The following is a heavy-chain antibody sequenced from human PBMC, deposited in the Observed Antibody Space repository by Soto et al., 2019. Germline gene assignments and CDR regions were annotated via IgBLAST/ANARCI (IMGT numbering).Heavy chain of an antibody. D-gene: IGHD2-15*01. CDR1: GFTFSSYD. Sequence: EVQLVESGGGLVQPGGSLRLSCAASGFTFSSYDMHWVRQATGKGLEWVSAIGTAGYTYYPGSVKGRFTISRENAKNSLYLQMNSLRAEDTAVYYCARDRGSDYGMDVWGQGTTVTVSS. J-gene: IGHJ6*02. V-gene: IGHV3-13*01. CDR2: IGTAGYT. CDR3: ARDRGSDYGMDV.